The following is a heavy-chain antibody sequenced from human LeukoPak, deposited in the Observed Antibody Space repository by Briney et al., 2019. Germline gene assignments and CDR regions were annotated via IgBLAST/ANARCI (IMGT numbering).Heavy chain of an antibody. CDR1: GFTFSSYW. V-gene: IGHV3-7*03. CDR2: IKQDGSEK. J-gene: IGHJ4*02. Sequence: GGSLRLSCAASGFTFSSYWMSWVRQAPGKGLEWVANIKQDGSEKYYVDSVRGRFTISRDNAKNSLYLQMNSLRAEDTAVYYCARAPYCIGGSCRFDYWGQGTLVTVSS. D-gene: IGHD2-15*01. CDR3: ARAPYCIGGSCRFDY.